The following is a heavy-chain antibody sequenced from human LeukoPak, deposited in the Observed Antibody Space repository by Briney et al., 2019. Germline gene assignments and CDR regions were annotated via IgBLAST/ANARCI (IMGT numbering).Heavy chain of an antibody. D-gene: IGHD6-6*01. CDR1: GFTFSSYG. Sequence: GRSLRLSCAASGFTFSSYGMHWVRQAPGKGLEWVAVISYDGSNKYYADSVKGRFTISRDNPKNTLYLQMNSLRAEDTAVYCCAKDRIAARGWFDPWGQGTLVTVSS. CDR2: ISYDGSNK. V-gene: IGHV3-30*18. CDR3: AKDRIAARGWFDP. J-gene: IGHJ5*02.